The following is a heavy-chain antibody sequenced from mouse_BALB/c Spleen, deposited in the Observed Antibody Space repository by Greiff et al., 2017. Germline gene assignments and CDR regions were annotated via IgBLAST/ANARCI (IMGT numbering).Heavy chain of an antibody. CDR1: GFTFSSYA. CDR3: AREETYYGNPYAMDY. Sequence: EVKLVESGGGLVKPGGSLKLSCAASGFTFSSYAMSWVRQSPEKRLEWVAEISSGGSYTYYPDTVTGRFTISRDNAKNTLYLEMSSLRSEDTAMYDCAREETYYGNPYAMDYWGQGTSVTVSA. V-gene: IGHV5-9-4*01. J-gene: IGHJ4*01. CDR2: ISSGGSYT. D-gene: IGHD2-10*01.